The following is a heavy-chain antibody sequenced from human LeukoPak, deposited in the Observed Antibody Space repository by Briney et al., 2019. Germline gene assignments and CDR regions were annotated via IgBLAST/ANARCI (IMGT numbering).Heavy chain of an antibody. V-gene: IGHV3-21*01. CDR3: ARDADSSSWSMYYYYGMDV. CDR2: ISSSSSYI. CDR1: GFTFSSYS. D-gene: IGHD6-13*01. J-gene: IGHJ6*02. Sequence: PGGSLRLSCAASGFTFSSYSMNWVRQAPGKGLEWASSISSSSSYIYYADSVKGRFTISRDNAKNSLYLQMNSLRAEDTAVYYCARDADSSSWSMYYYYGMDVWGQGTTVTVSS.